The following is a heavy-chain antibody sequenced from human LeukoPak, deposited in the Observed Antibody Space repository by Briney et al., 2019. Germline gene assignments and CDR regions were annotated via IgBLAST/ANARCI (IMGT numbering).Heavy chain of an antibody. Sequence: KPGGSLRLSCAASGFTFSNAWMSWVRQAPGKGLEWVGRIKSKTDGGTTDYAAPVKGRFTISRDDSKNTLYLQMNNLKTEDTAVYYCTTDPGYYDYVWGSYRPDYWGQGTLVTVSS. CDR2: IKSKTDGGTT. CDR3: TTDPGYYDYVWGSYRPDY. D-gene: IGHD3-16*02. CDR1: GFTFSNAW. V-gene: IGHV3-15*01. J-gene: IGHJ4*02.